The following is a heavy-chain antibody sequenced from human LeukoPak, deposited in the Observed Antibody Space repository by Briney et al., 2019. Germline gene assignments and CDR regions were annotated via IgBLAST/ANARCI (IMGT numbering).Heavy chain of an antibody. Sequence: PSETLSLTCTVSGGSISSYYWSWIRQPPGKGLEWIGYIYYSGSTNYNPSLKSRVTISVDTSKDQFSLKLSSVTAADTAVYYCARGDYYDSSGYDNWSDPWGQGTLVTVSS. J-gene: IGHJ5*02. D-gene: IGHD3-22*01. V-gene: IGHV4-59*08. CDR3: ARGDYYDSSGYDNWSDP. CDR1: GGSISSYY. CDR2: IYYSGST.